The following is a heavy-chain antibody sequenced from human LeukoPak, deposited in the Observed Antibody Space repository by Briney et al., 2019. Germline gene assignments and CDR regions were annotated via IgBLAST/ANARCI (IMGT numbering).Heavy chain of an antibody. CDR1: GFTFSSYW. Sequence: GGSLRLSCAASGFTFSSYWMSWVRQAPGKGLEWVANIKQDGSEKYYVDSVKGRFTISRDNAKNSLYLQMNSLRAEDTAVYYCARDVSYSSSSTGDYWGQGTLVTVSS. V-gene: IGHV3-7*01. CDR3: ARDVSYSSSSTGDY. J-gene: IGHJ4*02. CDR2: IKQDGSEK. D-gene: IGHD6-6*01.